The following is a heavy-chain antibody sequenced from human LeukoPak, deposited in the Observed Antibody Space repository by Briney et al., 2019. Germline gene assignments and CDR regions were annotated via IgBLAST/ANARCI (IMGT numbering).Heavy chain of an antibody. CDR1: GGSISSSSYY. D-gene: IGHD2-15*01. CDR2: IYHSGST. CDR3: ARGTDIVVVVAVNDAFDI. J-gene: IGHJ3*02. V-gene: IGHV4-39*07. Sequence: SETLSLTCTVSGGSISSSSYYWGWIRQPPGKGLEWIGSIYHSGSTYYNPSLKSRVTLSVDTSKNQFSLKLSSVTAADTPVYYCARGTDIVVVVAVNDAFDIWGQGTMVTVSS.